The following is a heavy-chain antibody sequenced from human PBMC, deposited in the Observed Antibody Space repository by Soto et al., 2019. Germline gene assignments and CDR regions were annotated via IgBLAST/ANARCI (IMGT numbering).Heavy chain of an antibody. J-gene: IGHJ5*02. D-gene: IGHD3-22*01. V-gene: IGHV4-59*01. CDR2: IYYSGST. Sequence: TSETLSLTXTVSGGSISSYYWSWIRQPPGKGLEWIGYIYYSGSTNYNPSLKSRVTISVDTSKNQFSLKLSSVTAADTAVYYCARGYYDSSGYSDWFDPWGQGTLVTVSS. CDR1: GGSISSYY. CDR3: ARGYYDSSGYSDWFDP.